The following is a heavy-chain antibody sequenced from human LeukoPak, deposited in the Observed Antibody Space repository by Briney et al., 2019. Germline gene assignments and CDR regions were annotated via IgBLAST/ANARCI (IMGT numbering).Heavy chain of an antibody. V-gene: IGHV3-21*01. Sequence: PGGSLRLSCAASGFTFSSYSVNWVRQAPGKGLEWVSSISSSSSSYIYYADSVKGRFTISRDNAKNSLYLQMNSLRAEDTAVYYCARLSDDYGDGFDYWGQGTLVTVSS. CDR1: GFTFSSYS. CDR3: ARLSDDYGDGFDY. D-gene: IGHD4-17*01. J-gene: IGHJ4*02. CDR2: ISSSSSSYI.